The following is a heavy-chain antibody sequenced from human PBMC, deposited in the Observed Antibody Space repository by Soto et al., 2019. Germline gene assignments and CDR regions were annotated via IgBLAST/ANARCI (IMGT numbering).Heavy chain of an antibody. Sequence: PSETLSLTCAVSGVSISSHDWWTWVRQPPGKGLEWIGESHQSGSTNYNSSLGSRVTIEVDTSKNQFSLKLRSVTVADTAVYYCATRDNSRFYWGQGTLVTVSS. J-gene: IGHJ4*02. CDR1: GVSISSHDW. CDR3: ATRDNSRFY. CDR2: SHQSGST. V-gene: IGHV4-4*02. D-gene: IGHD6-13*01.